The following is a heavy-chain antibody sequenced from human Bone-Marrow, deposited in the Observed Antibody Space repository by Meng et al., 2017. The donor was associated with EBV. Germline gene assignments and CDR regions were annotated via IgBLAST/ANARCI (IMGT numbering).Heavy chain of an antibody. CDR2: ISTYNGNT. D-gene: IGHD2-2*03. CDR3: ARGGYCVSTSCAHFDY. V-gene: IGHV1-18*01. J-gene: IGHJ4*02. Sequence: QVLRGRSGAGVGKPGAPVKVSCKTSGYIFNTYGVTWGRQAPGQGLEWMGWISTYNGNTNYAQKFQGRVTMTTDTSTSTVYLELRSLRSDDTAVYFCARGGYCVSTSCAHFDYWGQGTLVTVSS. CDR1: GYIFNTYG.